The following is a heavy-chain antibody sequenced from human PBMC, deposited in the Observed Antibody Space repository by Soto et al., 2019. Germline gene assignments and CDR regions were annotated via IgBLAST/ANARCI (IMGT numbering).Heavy chain of an antibody. CDR2: INHSGST. J-gene: IGHJ6*02. Sequence: SETLSLTCAVYGGSFSGYYWSWIRQPPGKGLEWIGEINHSGSTNYNPSLRSRVTISVDTSKNQFSLKLSSVTAADTAVYYCARGRYCSSTSCYRSYYYYGMDVWGQGTTVTVSS. CDR1: GGSFSGYY. V-gene: IGHV4-34*01. CDR3: ARGRYCSSTSCYRSYYYYGMDV. D-gene: IGHD2-2*01.